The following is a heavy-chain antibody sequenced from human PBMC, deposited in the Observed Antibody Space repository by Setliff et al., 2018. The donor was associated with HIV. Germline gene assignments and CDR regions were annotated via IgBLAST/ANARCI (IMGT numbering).Heavy chain of an antibody. CDR2: TSKSGST. J-gene: IGHJ4*02. Sequence: SETLSLTCTVSGDSINTHYWSWVRQPPGKALEWIGTTSKSGSTTYNPSLNSRVTISVDTAKNQFSLKVTSVTAADTAVHYCARLNLMAGLLHQPYFDYWGQGTLVTVSS. D-gene: IGHD3-22*01. CDR3: ARLNLMAGLLHQPYFDY. CDR1: GDSINTHY. V-gene: IGHV4-59*11.